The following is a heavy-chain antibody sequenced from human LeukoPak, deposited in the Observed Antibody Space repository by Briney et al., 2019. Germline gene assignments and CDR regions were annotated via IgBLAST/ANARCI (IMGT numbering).Heavy chain of an antibody. Sequence: SVKVSYKSSGGTFTIYSISWVGQAPGQGLEWMGGIIPIFGTANYAQKFQGRVTFTTDESTSTAYMELRRLRSEDTAVYYCAGYLGSYYSYFDYWGQGTLVTVSS. D-gene: IGHD1-26*01. CDR2: IIPIFGTA. CDR1: GGTFTIYS. CDR3: AGYLGSYYSYFDY. J-gene: IGHJ4*02. V-gene: IGHV1-69*05.